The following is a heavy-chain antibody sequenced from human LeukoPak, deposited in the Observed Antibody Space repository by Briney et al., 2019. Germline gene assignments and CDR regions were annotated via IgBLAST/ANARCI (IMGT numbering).Heavy chain of an antibody. CDR2: IYYSGST. D-gene: IGHD3-10*01. CDR3: ARDRLWFGSYDAFDI. J-gene: IGHJ3*02. CDR1: GVSIRSAGYS. Sequence: SQTLSLTCAVSGVSIRSAGYSYYGIRQPPGKGLEWIGYIYYSGSTYYNPSLKSRVTISVDTSKNQFSLKLSSVTAADTAVYYCARDRLWFGSYDAFDIWGQGTMVTVSS. V-gene: IGHV4-30-4*08.